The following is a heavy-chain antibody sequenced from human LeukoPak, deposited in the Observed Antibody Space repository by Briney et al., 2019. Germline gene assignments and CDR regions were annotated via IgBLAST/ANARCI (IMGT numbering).Heavy chain of an antibody. D-gene: IGHD6-25*01. CDR2: VRDDGREK. J-gene: IGHJ4*02. CDR3: AGGGSDSSRYWVY. Sequence: GGSLRLSCAGSGFDFSDVWMTWVRRTPGRGLEWVASVRDDGREKSYVESVRGRFTISRDNAENSLFLQMNSLRVEDTAVYYCAGGGSDSSRYWVYWGQGTLVTVSS. V-gene: IGHV3-7*01. CDR1: GFDFSDVW.